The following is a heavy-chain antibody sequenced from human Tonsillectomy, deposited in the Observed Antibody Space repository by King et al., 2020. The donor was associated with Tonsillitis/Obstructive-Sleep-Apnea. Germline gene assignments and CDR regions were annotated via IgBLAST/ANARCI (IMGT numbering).Heavy chain of an antibody. CDR3: ARGRPLYCSSSSCHPGGSFDY. J-gene: IGHJ4*02. D-gene: IGHD2-2*01. V-gene: IGHV4-31*03. CDR1: GGSISSGGYY. CDR2: IYYSGST. Sequence: VQLQESGPGLVKPSQTLSLTCTVSGGSISSGGYYWTWIRQHPGKGLQWIGDIYYSGSTYYNPSLKSRVTISVDTSKNQFSLKLSSVTAADTAVFYCARGRPLYCSSSSCHPGGSFDYWGQGTLVTVSS.